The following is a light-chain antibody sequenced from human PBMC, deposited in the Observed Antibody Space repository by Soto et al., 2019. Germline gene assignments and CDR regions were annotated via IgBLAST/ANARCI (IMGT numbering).Light chain of an antibody. CDR1: QSVSSSY. CDR3: QQYGSSPVT. Sequence: EIVLTQSPATLSLSPGERATLSCRASQSVSSSYLAWYQQKPGQAPRPLIYGASSRATGIPDRFSGSGSGTDFTLTISRLEPEDFAVYYCQQYGSSPVTFGQGTRLEI. J-gene: IGKJ5*01. V-gene: IGKV3-20*01. CDR2: GAS.